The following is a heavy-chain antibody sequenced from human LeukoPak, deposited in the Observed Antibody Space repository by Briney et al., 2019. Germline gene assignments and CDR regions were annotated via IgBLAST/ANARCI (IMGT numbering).Heavy chain of an antibody. J-gene: IGHJ6*02. V-gene: IGHV3-7*01. CDR3: ASGPYYDSWSGFRNYYYYGMDV. D-gene: IGHD3-3*01. CDR1: GFTFSSYW. CDR2: IKQDGSEK. Sequence: PGGSLRLSCAASGFTFSSYWMSWVRQAPGKGLEWVANIKQDGSEKYYADSVKGRFTISRDNSKNTLYLQMNSLRAEDTAVYYCASGPYYDSWSGFRNYYYYGMDVWGQGTTVTVSS.